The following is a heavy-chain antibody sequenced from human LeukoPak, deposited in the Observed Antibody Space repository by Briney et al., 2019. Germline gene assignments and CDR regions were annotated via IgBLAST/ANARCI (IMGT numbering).Heavy chain of an antibody. V-gene: IGHV3-53*01. Sequence: GGSLRLSCAASGFSFSSNYITWVRQAQGKGLEWVSVIYSDGSTKYADSVKAGFTISRDNSKNTLYLQMNSLRVEDTAVYYCARATLDNWGQGTLVTVSS. CDR3: ARATLDN. CDR2: IYSDGST. CDR1: GFSFSSNY. J-gene: IGHJ4*02.